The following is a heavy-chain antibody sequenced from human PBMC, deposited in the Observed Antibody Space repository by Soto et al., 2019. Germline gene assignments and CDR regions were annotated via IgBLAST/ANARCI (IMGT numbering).Heavy chain of an antibody. J-gene: IGHJ4*02. CDR1: GYTFTIYS. CDR3: GRNFRDGYKSPFDY. CDR2: INAGNGNT. D-gene: IGHD1-1*01. V-gene: IGHV1-3*01. Sequence: ASVKVSCKASGYTFTIYSIHWVRQAPGQRLEWMGWINAGNGNTKYSQKFQGRVTITRDTSASTAYMELSSLRSEDTAVYYCGRNFRDGYKSPFDYWGQATLLSVSS.